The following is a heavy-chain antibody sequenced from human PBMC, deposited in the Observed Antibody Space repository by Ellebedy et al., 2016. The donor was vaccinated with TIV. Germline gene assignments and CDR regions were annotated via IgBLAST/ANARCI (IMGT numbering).Heavy chain of an antibody. Sequence: GESLKISXAASGFTFSSYSMNWVRQAPGKGLEWVSSISSSSSYIYYADSVKGRFTISRDNSKNTLYLQMNSLRAEDTAVYYCARDGNVVPAAIPSYYYYYGMDVWGQGTTVTVSS. J-gene: IGHJ6*02. CDR2: ISSSSSYI. V-gene: IGHV3-21*01. CDR3: ARDGNVVPAAIPSYYYYYGMDV. CDR1: GFTFSSYS. D-gene: IGHD2-2*02.